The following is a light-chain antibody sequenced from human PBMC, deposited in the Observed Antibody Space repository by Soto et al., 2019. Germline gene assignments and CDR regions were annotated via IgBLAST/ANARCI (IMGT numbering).Light chain of an antibody. CDR3: SSYTRSSTLV. V-gene: IGLV2-14*01. J-gene: IGLJ1*01. CDR1: SSDVGGYNY. CDR2: EVS. Sequence: QSALTQPASVSGSPGQSITISCTGTSSDVGGYNYVSWYQQHPGKAPKLMIYEVSNRPSGVSNRFSGSKSGNTASLTISGLEAEHEADHYCSSYTRSSTLVFGTGTKVTVL.